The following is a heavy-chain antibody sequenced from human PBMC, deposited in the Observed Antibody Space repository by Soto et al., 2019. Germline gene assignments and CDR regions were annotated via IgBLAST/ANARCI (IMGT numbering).Heavy chain of an antibody. V-gene: IGHV3-7*03. CDR2: IKQDGSET. CDR3: ARPPHGMDV. Sequence: EVQLVESGGGLVQPGGSLRLSCAASGFTLSNFWMTWVRQAPGKGLEWVASIKQDGSETYYVDSVKGRFTISRDNPQDTLYLQMNSLRVGDTAVYYCARPPHGMDVWGQGTTVTVSS. CDR1: GFTLSNFW. J-gene: IGHJ6*02.